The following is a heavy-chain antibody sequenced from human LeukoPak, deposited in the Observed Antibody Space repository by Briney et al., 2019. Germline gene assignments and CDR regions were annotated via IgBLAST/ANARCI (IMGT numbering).Heavy chain of an antibody. Sequence: SETLSLTCTVSGGSISSSSYYWGWIRQPPGKGLEWIGSIYYSGSTYYNPSLKSRVTISVDTSKNQFSLKLSSVTAADTAVYYCASIIAALQCFDPWGQGTLVTVSS. V-gene: IGHV4-39*07. D-gene: IGHD6-13*01. CDR2: IYYSGST. J-gene: IGHJ5*02. CDR3: ASIIAALQCFDP. CDR1: GGSISSSSYY.